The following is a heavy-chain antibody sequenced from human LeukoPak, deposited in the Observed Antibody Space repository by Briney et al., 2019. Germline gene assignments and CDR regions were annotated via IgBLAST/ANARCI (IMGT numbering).Heavy chain of an antibody. CDR1: GFTVSSNY. D-gene: IGHD6-25*01. V-gene: IGHV3-66*02. Sequence: GGXLRLSCAASGFTVSSNYMSWVRQAPGKGLEGVSVIYSGGSTYYSDSVTGRCTISRDNSKKTRYRRRNSMGAEDTAVYYCARAKHGFFDYWGQGTLVTVSS. J-gene: IGHJ4*02. CDR2: IYSGGST. CDR3: ARAKHGFFDY.